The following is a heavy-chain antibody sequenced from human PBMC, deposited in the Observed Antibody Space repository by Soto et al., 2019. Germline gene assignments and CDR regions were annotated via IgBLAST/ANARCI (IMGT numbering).Heavy chain of an antibody. CDR1: GFTFSSYA. Sequence: EVQLLESGGGLVQPGGSLRLSCAASGFTFSSYAMRWVRQAPGKGLEWVSAISGSGGSMYYADSVKGRFTISRDNSKNTLYLQMNSLRADDTAVYYCARRATGSYYDYWGQGTLVTVSS. V-gene: IGHV3-23*01. D-gene: IGHD1-26*01. CDR3: ARRATGSYYDY. CDR2: ISGSGGSM. J-gene: IGHJ4*02.